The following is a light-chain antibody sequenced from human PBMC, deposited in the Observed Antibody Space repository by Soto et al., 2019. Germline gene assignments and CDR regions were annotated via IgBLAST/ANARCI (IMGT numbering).Light chain of an antibody. CDR3: ASWYYSLSAVL. Sequence: QSVLTQPPSASGTPGQRVTISCSGSSSNIGSNDAFWYQQLPGTAPKLLIYRSNQRPSGVPDRFSGSTPGTSASLAISGLRSEDEADYYCASWYYSLSAVLFGGRTKLTVL. CDR2: RSN. V-gene: IGLV1-47*01. CDR1: SSNIGSND. J-gene: IGLJ2*01.